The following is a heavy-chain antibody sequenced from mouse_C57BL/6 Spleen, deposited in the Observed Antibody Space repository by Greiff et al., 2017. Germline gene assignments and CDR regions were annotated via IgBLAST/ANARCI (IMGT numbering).Heavy chain of an antibody. D-gene: IGHD1-1*01. CDR1: GYAFSSYW. CDR2: IYPGDGDT. J-gene: IGHJ3*01. Sequence: VQLQQSGASVKISCKASGYAFSSYWMNWVKQRPGKGLEWIGQIYPGDGDTNYNGKFKGKATLTADKSSSTAYMQLSSLTSEDSAVYFCARSKTTVAPGAYWGQGTLVTVSA. CDR3: ARSKTTVAPGAY. V-gene: IGHV1-80*01.